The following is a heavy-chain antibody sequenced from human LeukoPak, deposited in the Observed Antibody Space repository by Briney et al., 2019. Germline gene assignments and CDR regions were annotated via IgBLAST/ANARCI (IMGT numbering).Heavy chain of an antibody. D-gene: IGHD2-2*01. CDR3: ARDVGYCSSTSCPEYYFDY. V-gene: IGHV1-46*03. CDR1: RYTFTSYY. Sequence: ASVKVSCKASRYTFTSYYMHWVRQAPGQGLEWMGIINPSGGSTSYAQKFQGRVTMTRDTSTSTVYMELSSLRSEDTAVYYCARDVGYCSSTSCPEYYFDYWGQGTLVTVSS. CDR2: INPSGGST. J-gene: IGHJ4*02.